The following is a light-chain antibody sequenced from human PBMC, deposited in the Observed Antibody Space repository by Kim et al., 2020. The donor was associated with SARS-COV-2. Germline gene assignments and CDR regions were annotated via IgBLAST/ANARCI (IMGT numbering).Light chain of an antibody. CDR1: QSVSSY. Sequence: SLSRGERAPLTCRARQSVSSYLAWYQQKPGQAPRLLIYDASNRATGIPARFRGSGSGTDFTLTISSLEPGDCAVYYCQQRSNWPLTFGGGTKVEI. J-gene: IGKJ4*01. CDR2: DAS. CDR3: QQRSNWPLT. V-gene: IGKV3-11*01.